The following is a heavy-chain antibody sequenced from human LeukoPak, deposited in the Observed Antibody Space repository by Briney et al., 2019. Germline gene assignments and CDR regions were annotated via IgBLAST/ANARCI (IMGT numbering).Heavy chain of an antibody. CDR3: ARDGTSARTPFQDYYYYMDV. CDR1: GFTVSSNY. J-gene: IGHJ6*03. Sequence: PGGSLRLSCAASGFTVSSNYMSWVRQAPGKGLEWVSVIYSGGSTYYADSVKGRFTISRDNSKNTLCLQMNSLRAEDTAVYYCARDGTSARTPFQDYYYYMDVWGKGTTVTVSS. CDR2: IYSGGST. V-gene: IGHV3-53*01. D-gene: IGHD6-6*01.